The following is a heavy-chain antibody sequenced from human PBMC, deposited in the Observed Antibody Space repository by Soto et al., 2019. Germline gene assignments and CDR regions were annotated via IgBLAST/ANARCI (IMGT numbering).Heavy chain of an antibody. CDR3: ARQRTSVVTQAYFDA. CDR1: GDSISSRSYY. Sequence: PSETLSLTCTVTGDSISSRSYYWGWIRQPPGKGLEWIGSIYYSGSTYNNPSLRSRVSMSIDTSKDQFALKLKSVIAADTALDFCARQRTSVVTQAYFDAWGQGSLVTVSS. CDR2: IYYSGST. J-gene: IGHJ4*02. D-gene: IGHD2-21*02. V-gene: IGHV4-39*01.